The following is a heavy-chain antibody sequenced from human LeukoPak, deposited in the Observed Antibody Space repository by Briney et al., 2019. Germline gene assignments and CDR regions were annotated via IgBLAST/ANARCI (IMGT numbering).Heavy chain of an antibody. CDR2: ISGTSTDI. D-gene: IGHD2-21*02. CDR3: ARDQVVTPPGTFDP. CDR1: GSSFSRYT. V-gene: IGHV3-21*01. J-gene: IGHJ5*02. Sequence: PGGSLRLSCAASGSSFSRYTLNWVRQAPGKGLEWVSSISGTSTDIYYADSVKGRFTISRDNAKNSLYLQMNGLRVEDTAVYYCARDQVVTPPGTFDPWGQGTLVTVSS.